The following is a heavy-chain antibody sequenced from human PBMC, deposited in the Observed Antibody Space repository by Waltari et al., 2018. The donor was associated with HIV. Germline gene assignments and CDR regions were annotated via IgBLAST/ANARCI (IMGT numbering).Heavy chain of an antibody. Sequence: EVQLVESGGGLVQPGGSLRLSCAASGFTFKSHWMSWIRQAPGKGLEWVANMKQDGSDKNYVDSVKGRVTISRDNAKNSLYLQMNSLRAEDTAVYYCVRNGGSFDYWGQGTLVTVSS. CDR2: MKQDGSDK. J-gene: IGHJ4*02. CDR3: VRNGGSFDY. V-gene: IGHV3-7*01. D-gene: IGHD1-26*01. CDR1: GFTFKSHW.